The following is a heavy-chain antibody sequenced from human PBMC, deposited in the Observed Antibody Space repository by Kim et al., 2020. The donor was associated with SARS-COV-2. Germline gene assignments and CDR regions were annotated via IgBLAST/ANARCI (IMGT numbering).Heavy chain of an antibody. V-gene: IGHV3-48*04. J-gene: IGHJ4*02. CDR2: I. Sequence: IYYADSVKGRFTISRDNAKNSLCLQMNSLRAEDTAVYYCAKYSSSWSFDYWGQGTLVTVSS. CDR3: AKYSSSWSFDY. D-gene: IGHD6-13*01.